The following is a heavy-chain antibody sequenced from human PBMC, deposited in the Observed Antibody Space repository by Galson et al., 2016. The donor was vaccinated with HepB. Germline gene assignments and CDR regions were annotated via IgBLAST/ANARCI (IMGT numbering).Heavy chain of an antibody. CDR1: GLTVSANY. J-gene: IGHJ4*02. V-gene: IGHV3-53*01. Sequence: SLRLSCAASGLTVSANYMSWVRQAPGKGLEWVSVIYGGGDTTYYADSVKGRFTISRDNSKNTLYLQMNSLRVEDTAIYYCAREGRGFDFACWGQGTLVTVSS. CDR3: AREGRGFDFAC. CDR2: IYGGGDTT. D-gene: IGHD3-10*01.